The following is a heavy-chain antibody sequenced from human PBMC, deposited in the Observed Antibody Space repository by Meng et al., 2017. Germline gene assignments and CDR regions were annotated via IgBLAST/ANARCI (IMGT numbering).Heavy chain of an antibody. V-gene: IGHV3-23*01. CDR3: AKVQSYYGDLPC. J-gene: IGHJ4*02. D-gene: IGHD4-17*01. Sequence: GGSLRLSCAASGFTFSSYGMHWVRQAPGKGLEWVSAISGSGGSTYYADSVKGRFTISRDNSKNTLYLQMNSLRAEDTAVYYCAKVQSYYGDLPCWGQGTLVTVSS. CDR2: ISGSGGST. CDR1: GFTFSSYG.